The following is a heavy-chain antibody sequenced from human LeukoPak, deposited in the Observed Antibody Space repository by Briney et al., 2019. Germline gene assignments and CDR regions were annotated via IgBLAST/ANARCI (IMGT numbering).Heavy chain of an antibody. V-gene: IGHV3-33*01. D-gene: IGHD5-18*01. Sequence: GGSLRLSCAASGFTFRSYGMHGVRQAPGKGLEWVAVIWYDGSNKHYADSVKGRFTISRDNSKNTLYLQMNSLRAEDTAVYYCARETAMVPDHWGQGTLVTVSS. CDR3: ARETAMVPDH. CDR1: GFTFRSYG. CDR2: IWYDGSNK. J-gene: IGHJ5*02.